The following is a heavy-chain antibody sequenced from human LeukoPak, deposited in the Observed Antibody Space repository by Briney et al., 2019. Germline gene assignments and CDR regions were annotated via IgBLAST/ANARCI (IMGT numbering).Heavy chain of an antibody. CDR3: TTDGVGVEGATYDN. J-gene: IGHJ4*02. V-gene: IGHV3-23*01. CDR2: IPVNGGST. CDR1: GFTFSNYA. Sequence: GGSLRLSCVASGFTFSNYAMSWVRQAPGKGLEWVSAIPVNGGSTYYADSVKGRFTISRDNFKNTLYLQMNSLKTEDTAVYYRTTDGVGVEGATYDNWGQGTLVSVSS. D-gene: IGHD1-26*01.